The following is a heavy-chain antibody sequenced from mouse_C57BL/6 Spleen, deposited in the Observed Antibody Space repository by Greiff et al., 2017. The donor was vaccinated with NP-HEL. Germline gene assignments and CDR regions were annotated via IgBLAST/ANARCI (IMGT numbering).Heavy chain of an antibody. CDR3: ARLPQGGSDYYAMDY. CDR1: GFTFSDYY. Sequence: EVKLVESGGGLVQPGGSLKLSCAASGFTFSDYYMYWVRQTPEKRLEWVAYISNGGGSTYYPDTVKGRFTISRDNAKNTLYLQMSRLKSEDTAMYYCARLPQGGSDYYAMDYWGQGTSVTVSS. J-gene: IGHJ4*01. V-gene: IGHV5-12*01. CDR2: ISNGGGST.